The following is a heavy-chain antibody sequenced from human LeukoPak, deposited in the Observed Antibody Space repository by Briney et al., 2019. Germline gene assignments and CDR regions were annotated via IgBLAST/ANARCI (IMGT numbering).Heavy chain of an antibody. CDR1: DYTLLTYG. J-gene: IGHJ6*03. Sequence: ASVNVSCKASDYTLLTYGLSWVRQAPGQGLEWMGWISTYNGNTHYAQKLQGRVTMTTDTSTRTAYMELRSLTSNDTAIYYCARPAEGGYYYDYWDLWGRGTTVTVSS. CDR3: ARPAEGGYYYDYWDL. D-gene: IGHD3-16*01. V-gene: IGHV1-18*01. CDR2: ISTYNGNT.